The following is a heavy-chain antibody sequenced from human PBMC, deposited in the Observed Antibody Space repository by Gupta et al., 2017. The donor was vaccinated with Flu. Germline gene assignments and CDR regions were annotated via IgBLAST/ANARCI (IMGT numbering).Heavy chain of an antibody. J-gene: IGHJ4*02. CDR2: SRRSSDTT. D-gene: IGHD2-21*02. V-gene: IGHV3-23*01. Sequence: MGQAPEAAVKGLEEVKNSRRSSDTTYYEGSVKIWLTISRNKSKNMLSLQMNSLRAGDTGVYYCAKDPAYCGGDCHSLLDYWGQGTLVTVSS. CDR3: AKDPAYCGGDCHSLLDY.